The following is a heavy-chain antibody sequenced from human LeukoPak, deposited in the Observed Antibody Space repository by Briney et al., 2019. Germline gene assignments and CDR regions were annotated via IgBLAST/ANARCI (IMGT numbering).Heavy chain of an antibody. V-gene: IGHV4-39*01. CDR1: GGSISSSSYY. Sequence: SETLSLTCTVSGGSISSSSYYWGWIRQPRGKGLEWIVCMYYSGNTYENPSSRSRITTSLDTSKNQVSLRLSSVTAADTAIYYCARLVGRSTPFDQWGQGTLVTVSS. CDR3: ARLVGRSTPFDQ. D-gene: IGHD2-2*01. CDR2: MYYSGNT. J-gene: IGHJ4*02.